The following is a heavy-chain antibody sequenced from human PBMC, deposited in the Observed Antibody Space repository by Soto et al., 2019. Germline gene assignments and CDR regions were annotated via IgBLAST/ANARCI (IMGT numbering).Heavy chain of an antibody. Sequence: QVQLVQSGAEVKKPGASVKVSCKASGYTFTSYGINWVRQAPGQGLEWMGWISAYNGNTNYAQKLQGRVTMTTDTSTTPAYMDLRSLRSDDTAVYYCAKGTGMTSECPLFDYWGQGTLVTVSS. CDR3: AKGTGMTSECPLFDY. D-gene: IGHD1-1*01. V-gene: IGHV1-18*01. CDR1: GYTFTSYG. CDR2: ISAYNGNT. J-gene: IGHJ4*02.